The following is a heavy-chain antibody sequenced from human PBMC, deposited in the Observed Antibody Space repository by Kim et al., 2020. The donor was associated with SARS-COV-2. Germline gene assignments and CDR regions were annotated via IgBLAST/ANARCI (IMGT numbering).Heavy chain of an antibody. CDR1: GFSFSTYG. D-gene: IGHD3-22*01. Sequence: GGSLRLSCAASGFSFSTYGMTWVRQAPGKGLEWVSAITGSGGTTFYADSVKGRFTISRDNSKNTLYLQMNCLRAEETAVYFCVKGGVTYYDYWGQGALVT. CDR3: VKGGVTYYDY. CDR2: ITGSGGTT. J-gene: IGHJ4*02. V-gene: IGHV3-23*01.